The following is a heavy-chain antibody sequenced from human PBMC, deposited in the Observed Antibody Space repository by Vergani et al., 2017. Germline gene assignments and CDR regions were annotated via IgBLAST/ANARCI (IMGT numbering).Heavy chain of an antibody. CDR1: GTSISGSSYY. J-gene: IGHJ6*02. Sequence: QLQLQESGPGLLKPSETLSLTCSVSGTSISGSSYYWGWIRQPPGKWLEWIGSIFYTGTSYYNPSLESRATNSVDTSKNQFSLKLSSVTAADTAVYYCARAIHYDILTGYYYYYGMDVWGQGTTVTVSS. CDR3: ARAIHYDILTGYYYYYGMDV. CDR2: IFYTGTS. D-gene: IGHD3-9*01. V-gene: IGHV4-39*07.